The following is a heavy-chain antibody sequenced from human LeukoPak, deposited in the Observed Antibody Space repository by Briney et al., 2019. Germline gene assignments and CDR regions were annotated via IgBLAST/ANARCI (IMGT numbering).Heavy chain of an antibody. V-gene: IGHV4-59*01. CDR3: ARLYSSSLGRVFDY. CDR2: IYYSGST. J-gene: IGHJ4*02. D-gene: IGHD6-13*01. CDR1: GGSISSYY. Sequence: PSETRSLTCTVSGGSISSYYWSWIRQPPGKGLEWIGYIYYSGSTNYNPSLKSRVTISVDTSKNQFSLKLSSVTAADTAVYCARLYSSSLGRVFDYWGQGTLVTVSS.